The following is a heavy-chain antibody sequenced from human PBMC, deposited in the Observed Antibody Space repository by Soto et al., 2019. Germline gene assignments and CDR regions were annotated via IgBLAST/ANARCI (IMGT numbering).Heavy chain of an antibody. CDR3: AKDEYYYSRSGYYIFDY. CDR1: GFNFRAYG. CDR2: ISHDGTNK. J-gene: IGHJ4*02. V-gene: IGHV3-30*18. D-gene: IGHD3-22*01. Sequence: PGGSQRLSCTVSGFNFRAYGRHWVRQAPGKGLEWVAAISHDGTNKNYGDSVKGRFTISRDNSKNTLYLQMNSLRPEDTALYYCAKDEYYYSRSGYYIFDYWGQGTLVTVSS.